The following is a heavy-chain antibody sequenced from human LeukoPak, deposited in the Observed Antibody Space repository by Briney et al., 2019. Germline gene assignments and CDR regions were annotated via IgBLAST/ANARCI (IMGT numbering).Heavy chain of an antibody. J-gene: IGHJ3*02. CDR1: GGSFSGYY. CDR2: INHSGST. D-gene: IGHD3-10*01. V-gene: IGHV4-34*01. Sequence: SETLSLTCAVYGGSFSGYYWSWVRQPPGKGLEWIGEINHSGSTNYNPSLKSRVTISVDTSKNQFSLKLSSVTAADTAVYYCAGSLVRGLNRAFDIWGQGTMVTVSS. CDR3: AGSLVRGLNRAFDI.